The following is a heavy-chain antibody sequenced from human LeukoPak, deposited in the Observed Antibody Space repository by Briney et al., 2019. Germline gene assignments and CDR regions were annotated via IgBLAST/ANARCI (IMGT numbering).Heavy chain of an antibody. J-gene: IGHJ4*02. CDR3: ASNIAVASFDY. CDR1: GFTFSNYA. D-gene: IGHD6-19*01. CDR2: ISSSSSYI. V-gene: IGHV3-21*01. Sequence: GGSLRLSCAASGFTFSNYAMTWVRQAPGKGLEWVSSISSSSSYIYYADSVKGRFTISRDNAKNSLYLQMNSLRAEDTAVYYCASNIAVASFDYWGQGTLVTVSS.